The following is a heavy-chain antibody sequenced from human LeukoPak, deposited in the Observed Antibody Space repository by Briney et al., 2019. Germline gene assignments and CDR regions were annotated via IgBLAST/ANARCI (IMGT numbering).Heavy chain of an antibody. CDR3: ARDLRDPYYYYYMDV. CDR2: INPSGGST. Sequence: ASVKVSCKASGYTFTSYYMHWVRQAPGQGLEWMGIINPSGGSTSYAQKFQGRVTMTRDTSTSTVYMELSSLRSKDTAVYYCARDLRDPYYYYYMDVWGKGTTVTVSS. V-gene: IGHV1-46*03. J-gene: IGHJ6*03. D-gene: IGHD5-12*01. CDR1: GYTFTSYY.